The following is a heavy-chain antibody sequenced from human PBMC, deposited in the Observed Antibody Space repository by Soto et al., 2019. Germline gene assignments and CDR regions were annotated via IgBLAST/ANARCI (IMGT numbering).Heavy chain of an antibody. V-gene: IGHV1-8*01. D-gene: IGHD2-15*01. CDR1: GYTFTSYD. CDR3: ARVEYCSGGSCYDY. J-gene: IGHJ4*02. Sequence: GASVKVSCKASGYTFTSYDINWVRQATGQGLEWMGWMNPNSGNTGYAQKFQGRVTMTRNTSISTAYMELSSLRSEDTAVYYCARVEYCSGGSCYDYWGQGTLVTVSS. CDR2: MNPNSGNT.